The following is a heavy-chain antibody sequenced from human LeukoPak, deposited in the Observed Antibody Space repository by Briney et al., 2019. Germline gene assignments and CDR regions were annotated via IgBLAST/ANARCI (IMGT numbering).Heavy chain of an antibody. V-gene: IGHV1-18*01. CDR1: GYTFTSYG. CDR3: ARAVGEYSSSWGTYYYYYYMDV. CDR2: ISAYNGNT. J-gene: IGHJ6*03. Sequence: VASVKVSCKASGYTFTSYGISWVRQAPGQGLEWMGWISAYNGNTNYAQKLQGRVTMTTDTSTSTAYMELRSLRSDDTAVYYCARAVGEYSSSWGTYYYYYYMDVWGKGTTVTVSS. D-gene: IGHD6-13*01.